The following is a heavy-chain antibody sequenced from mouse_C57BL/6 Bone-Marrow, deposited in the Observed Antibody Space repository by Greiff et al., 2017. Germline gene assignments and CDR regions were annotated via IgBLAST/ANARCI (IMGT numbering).Heavy chain of an antibody. CDR1: GYSITSGYY. V-gene: IGHV3-6*01. D-gene: IGHD4-1*01. CDR2: ISYDGSN. CDR3: ARNWDWSWFAY. Sequence: EVQLQQSGPGLVKPSQSLSLTCSVTGYSITSGYYWNWIRKFPGNKLDWMGYISYDGSNNYNPSLKNRISLTRYTSKNQFFLKLNSVTTEDTATYYCARNWDWSWFAYWGQGTLVTVSA. J-gene: IGHJ3*01.